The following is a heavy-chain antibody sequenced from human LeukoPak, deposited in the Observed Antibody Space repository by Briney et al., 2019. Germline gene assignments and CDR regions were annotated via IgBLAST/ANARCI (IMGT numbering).Heavy chain of an antibody. Sequence: PGGSLRLSCAVSGFAFGSEAMSWVRQAPGKGLEWVANIKQDGSEKYYVDSVKGRFTISRDNAKNSLYLQMNSLRAEDTAVYYCARVGGGDGYYDFWSGIEYWGQGTLVTVSS. CDR3: ARVGGGDGYYDFWSGIEY. CDR2: IKQDGSEK. CDR1: GFAFGSEA. J-gene: IGHJ4*02. D-gene: IGHD3-3*01. V-gene: IGHV3-7*01.